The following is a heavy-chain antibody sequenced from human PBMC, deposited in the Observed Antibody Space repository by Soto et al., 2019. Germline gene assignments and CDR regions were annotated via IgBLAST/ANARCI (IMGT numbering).Heavy chain of an antibody. CDR2: ISPHNGKT. Sequence: QVQLVQSGAEVKKPGASVRVSCKASGYTFTNYGITWVRQAPGQGLEWMGWISPHNGKTHYAQTLQGRVTMTTDTSTSTASMVLRSLRSDDTAIYYCARRPSADWFDPWGQGTLVTVSS. D-gene: IGHD2-2*01. CDR1: GYTFTNYG. J-gene: IGHJ5*02. CDR3: ARRPSADWFDP. V-gene: IGHV1-18*01.